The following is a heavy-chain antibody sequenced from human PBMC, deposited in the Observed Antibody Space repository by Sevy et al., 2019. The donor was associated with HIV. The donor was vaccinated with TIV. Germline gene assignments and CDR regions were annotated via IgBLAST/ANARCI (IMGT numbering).Heavy chain of an antibody. Sequence: GGSLRLSCAASGFTFSSYAMHWVRQAPGKGLEWVAVISYDGSNKYYAHSVKGRFTISRDNSKNTLYLQMNSLRAEDTAVYYCARDRETYYYDSSGYYSYYYGMDVWGQGTTVTVSS. CDR1: GFTFSSYA. CDR2: ISYDGSNK. CDR3: ARDRETYYYDSSGYYSYYYGMDV. V-gene: IGHV3-30*04. J-gene: IGHJ6*02. D-gene: IGHD3-22*01.